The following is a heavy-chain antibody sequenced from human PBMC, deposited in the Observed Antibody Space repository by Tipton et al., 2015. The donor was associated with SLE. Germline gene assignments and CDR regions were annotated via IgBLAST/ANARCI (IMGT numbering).Heavy chain of an antibody. CDR1: GFTFSSYA. CDR3: AKFEKTTDFYLDS. J-gene: IGHJ4*02. V-gene: IGHV3-23*01. Sequence: SLRLSCATSGFTFSSYALSWVRQAPGKGLEWVSAISGGGGSTYYADFVKGRFSISIDKSKKTLFLQMNSLRVDDTATYYCAKFEKTTDFYLDSWGQGTLVSVSS. CDR2: ISGGGGST. D-gene: IGHD1/OR15-1a*01.